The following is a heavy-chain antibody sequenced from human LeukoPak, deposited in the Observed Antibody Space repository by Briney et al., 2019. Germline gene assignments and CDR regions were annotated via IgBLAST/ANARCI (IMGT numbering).Heavy chain of an antibody. V-gene: IGHV1-69*13. D-gene: IGHD5-12*01. CDR2: IIPIFGTA. Sequence: SVKVSCKASGGTFSSYAISWVRQAPGQGLEWMGGIIPIFGTANYAQKFQGRVTITADESTSTAYMELSSLRSEDTAVYYCAREWLRLGDYFDYWGQGTLVTVSS. CDR1: GGTFSSYA. CDR3: AREWLRLGDYFDY. J-gene: IGHJ4*02.